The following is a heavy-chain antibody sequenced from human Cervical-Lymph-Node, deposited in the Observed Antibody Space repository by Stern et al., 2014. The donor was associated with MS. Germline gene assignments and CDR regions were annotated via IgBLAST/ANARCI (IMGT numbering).Heavy chain of an antibody. CDR3: ARDLGVGPTVS. CDR2: IIPLLGTT. J-gene: IGHJ5*02. D-gene: IGHD1-26*01. Sequence: QVQLVQSGAEVKKPGSSVKVSCKASGGTFSTSGISWVRQAPGQGLEWMGGIIPLLGTTNYARKFQGRLTMTADKSTSTAYMALGSLRSEDTAIYYCARDLGVGPTVSWGQGTVVTVSS. CDR1: GGTFSTSG. V-gene: IGHV1-69*06.